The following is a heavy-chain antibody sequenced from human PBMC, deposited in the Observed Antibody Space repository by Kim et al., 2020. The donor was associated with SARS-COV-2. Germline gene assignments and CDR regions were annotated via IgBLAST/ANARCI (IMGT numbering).Heavy chain of an antibody. Sequence: GGSLRLSCAASGFTFSSYWMHWVRQAPGKGRVWVSRSNSDGGTTSYADSVKGRFTIARDNAKSTLYLQRNSLRAEDTAVYYCGSGRDTGTYYYVDYWGQG. D-gene: IGHD1-26*01. J-gene: IGHJ4*02. CDR3: GSGRDTGTYYYVDY. V-gene: IGHV3-74*01. CDR1: GFTFSSYW. CDR2: SNSDGGTT.